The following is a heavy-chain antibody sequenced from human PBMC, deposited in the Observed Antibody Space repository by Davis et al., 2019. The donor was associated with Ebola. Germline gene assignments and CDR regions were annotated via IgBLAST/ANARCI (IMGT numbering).Heavy chain of an antibody. V-gene: IGHV3-23*01. CDR2: ISGSSYDT. D-gene: IGHD3-16*02. CDR3: AKNMLGGVIVPFDY. J-gene: IGHJ4*02. Sequence: PGGSLRLSCAASGLTFSNFAMSWVRQAPGKGPEWVSTISGSSYDTYYADSVKGRFTISRDNSKNTLYLQMNSLRAEDTAVYYCAKNMLGGVIVPFDYWGQGTLVTVSS. CDR1: GLTFSNFA.